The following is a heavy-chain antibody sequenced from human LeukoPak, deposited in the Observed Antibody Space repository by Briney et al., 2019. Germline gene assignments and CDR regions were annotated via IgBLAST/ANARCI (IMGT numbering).Heavy chain of an antibody. Sequence: SETLSLTCTVSGGSISRYYWSWIRRPPGKGLEWIGYIDDSGNTNYNPSLKSRVTISVDTSKNQFSLKLSSVTAADTAVYYYARMIAAAGTEYFDLWGRGSLVTVSS. J-gene: IGHJ2*01. CDR2: IDDSGNT. CDR3: ARMIAAAGTEYFDL. CDR1: GGSISRYY. D-gene: IGHD6-13*01. V-gene: IGHV4-59*01.